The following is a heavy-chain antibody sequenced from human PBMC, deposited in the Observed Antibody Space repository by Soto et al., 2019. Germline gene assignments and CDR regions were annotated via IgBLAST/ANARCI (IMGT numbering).Heavy chain of an antibody. D-gene: IGHD3-3*01. CDR1: GFSLTTSGVG. CDR2: IYWDDDK. Sequence: QITLNESGPTVVRPTETLTLTCRFSGFSLTTSGVGVGWIRQSPGKAPEWLALIYWDDDKRYSASLKSRLTITKDTSKYLVVLTVSDLDPTDTATYYCAHRVLRTVFGLVTTTAIYFVFWGQGTPVAVSS. CDR3: AHRVLRTVFGLVTTTAIYFVF. J-gene: IGHJ4*02. V-gene: IGHV2-5*02.